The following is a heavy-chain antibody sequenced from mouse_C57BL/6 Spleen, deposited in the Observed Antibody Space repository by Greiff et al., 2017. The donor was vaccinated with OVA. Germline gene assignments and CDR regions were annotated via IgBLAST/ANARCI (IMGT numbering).Heavy chain of an antibody. V-gene: IGHV5-16*01. D-gene: IGHD2-2*01. CDR3: ARVTTGYYFDY. CDR1: GFTFSDYY. Sequence: EVKLMESEGGLVQPGSSMKLSCTASGFTFSDYYMAWVRQVPEKGLEWVANINYDGSSTYYLDSLKSRFIISRDNAKNILYLQMSSLKSEDTATYYCARVTTGYYFDYWGQGTTLTVSS. J-gene: IGHJ2*01. CDR2: INYDGSST.